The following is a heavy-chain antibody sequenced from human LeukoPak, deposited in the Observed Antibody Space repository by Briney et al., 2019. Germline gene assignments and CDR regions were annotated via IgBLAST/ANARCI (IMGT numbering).Heavy chain of an antibody. Sequence: GGSLRLSCAASGFTFSSYSMNWVRQAPGKGLEWVSSISSSSSYIYYADSVKGRFTISRDNAKNSLYLQMNSLRAEDTAVYYCARAHVAAGLAFDIWGQGTMVTVSS. D-gene: IGHD6-25*01. CDR2: ISSSSSYI. CDR1: GFTFSSYS. J-gene: IGHJ3*02. CDR3: ARAHVAAGLAFDI. V-gene: IGHV3-21*01.